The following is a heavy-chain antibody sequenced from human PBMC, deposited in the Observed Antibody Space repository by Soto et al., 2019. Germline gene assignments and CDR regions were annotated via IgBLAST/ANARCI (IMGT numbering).Heavy chain of an antibody. J-gene: IGHJ6*02. D-gene: IGHD6-6*01. Sequence: GESLKISCKGSGYSFTSYWISWVRQMPGKGLEWMGRIDPSDSCTNYSPSFQGHVTISADKSISTAYLQWSSLKASDTAMYYCASRGGTIAARPVLHYYYYGMDVWGQGTTVTVSS. V-gene: IGHV5-10-1*01. CDR2: IDPSDSCT. CDR3: ASRGGTIAARPVLHYYYYGMDV. CDR1: GYSFTSYW.